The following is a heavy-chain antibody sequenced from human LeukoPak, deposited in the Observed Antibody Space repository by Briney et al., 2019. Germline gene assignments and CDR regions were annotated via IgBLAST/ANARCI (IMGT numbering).Heavy chain of an antibody. CDR3: ARRGGGYDGRDY. J-gene: IGHJ4*02. CDR1: GGSIGSSSYY. V-gene: IGHV4-39*01. CDR2: IYYSGST. D-gene: IGHD5-12*01. Sequence: SETLSLTXTVSGGSIGSSSYYWGWIGQPPGKGLQWIGSIYYSGSTYYNPSLKSRVTISVDTSKNQFSLKLSSVTAADTAVYYCARRGGGYDGRDYWGQGTLVTVSS.